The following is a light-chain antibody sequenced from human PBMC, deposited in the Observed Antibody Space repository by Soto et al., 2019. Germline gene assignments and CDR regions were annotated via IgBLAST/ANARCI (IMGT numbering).Light chain of an antibody. CDR2: GAF. J-gene: IGKJ1*01. CDR3: QLYDSSAS. V-gene: IGKV3-20*01. Sequence: EIVLTQSPATLSLSPGERATLSCRASQSVSTNLAWYQQKPGQAPRLLIYGAFSRATGIPDRFSGSGSGTDFTLTISRLEPEDFAVYYCQLYDSSASFGQGTKGDIK. CDR1: QSVSTN.